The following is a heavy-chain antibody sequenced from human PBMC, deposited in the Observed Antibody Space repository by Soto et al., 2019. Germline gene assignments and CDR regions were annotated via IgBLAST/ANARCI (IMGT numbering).Heavy chain of an antibody. CDR1: GFTFSSYG. Sequence: GGSLRLSCAASGFTFSSYGMHWVRQAPGKGLEWVAVISYDGSNKYYADSVKGRFTISRDNSKNTLYLQMNSLRAEDTAVYYCAKGPDYYGSGSYYRAVNDPFDYWGQGTLVTVSS. CDR2: ISYDGSNK. J-gene: IGHJ4*02. D-gene: IGHD3-10*01. V-gene: IGHV3-30*18. CDR3: AKGPDYYGSGSYYRAVNDPFDY.